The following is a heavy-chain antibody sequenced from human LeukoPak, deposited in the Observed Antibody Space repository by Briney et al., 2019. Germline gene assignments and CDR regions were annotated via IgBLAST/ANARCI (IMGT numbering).Heavy chain of an antibody. V-gene: IGHV3-30*04. J-gene: IGHJ6*02. Sequence: PGGSLRLSCAASGFTFSSYAMHWVRQAPGKGLEWVAVMSYDGSNKYYADSVKGRFTISRDNSKNTLYLQMNSLRAEDTAVYYCAREALRRSYYGMDVWGLGTTVTVSS. CDR1: GFTFSSYA. CDR2: MSYDGSNK. D-gene: IGHD2-15*01. CDR3: AREALRRSYYGMDV.